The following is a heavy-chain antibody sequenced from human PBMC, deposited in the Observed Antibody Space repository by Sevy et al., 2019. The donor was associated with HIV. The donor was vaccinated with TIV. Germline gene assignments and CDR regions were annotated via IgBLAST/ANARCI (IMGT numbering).Heavy chain of an antibody. V-gene: IGHV3-48*03. CDR3: VRDSAYAFDY. D-gene: IGHD3-10*01. J-gene: IGHJ4*02. Sequence: GGSLRLSCAASGFSLSNYDMNWVRQAPGKGLEWISNIRSDSSSTWYTDSVKGRFTISRDKAKNSLYLEMDTLRAEDTAVYYCVRDSAYAFDYWGQGTLVTVSS. CDR2: IRSDSSST. CDR1: GFSLSNYD.